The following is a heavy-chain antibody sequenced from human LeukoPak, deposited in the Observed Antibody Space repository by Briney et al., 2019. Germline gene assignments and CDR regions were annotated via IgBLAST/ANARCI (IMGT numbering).Heavy chain of an antibody. Sequence: GGSLRLSCAASGFTFRSYWMTWVRQAPGKGLEWVANINHDGSEKNYVESVKGRFTISRDNAKNSLYLQMNSLRAEDTAVYYCARDLGSSGWYRTLDYWGQGALVTVSP. D-gene: IGHD6-19*01. CDR3: ARDLGSSGWYRTLDY. CDR2: INHDGSEK. J-gene: IGHJ4*02. V-gene: IGHV3-7*01. CDR1: GFTFRSYW.